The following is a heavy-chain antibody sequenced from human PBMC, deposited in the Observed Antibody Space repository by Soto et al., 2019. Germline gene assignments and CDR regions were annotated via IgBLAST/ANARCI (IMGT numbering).Heavy chain of an antibody. CDR3: TGGYCTGGTCYSGYFQH. CDR2: IRSKANDYAT. Sequence: EVQLVQSGGGLVQPGGSLKLSCAASGFTFSGSTVHWVRQASGEGLQWVGRIRSKANDYATTYIASVKGRFTIPRDDLRNTAYLQMSDLKTENTAVYYCTGGYCTGGTCYSGYFQHWGQGALVTVFS. J-gene: IGHJ1*01. D-gene: IGHD2-15*01. V-gene: IGHV3-73*02. CDR1: GFTFSGST.